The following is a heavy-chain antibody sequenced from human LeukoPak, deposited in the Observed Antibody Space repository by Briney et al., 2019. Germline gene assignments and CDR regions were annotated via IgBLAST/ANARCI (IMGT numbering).Heavy chain of an antibody. CDR3: AHIYYDSSGYCNYFDY. CDR2: IYWDDDK. Sequence: TLSLTCTVSGGSITNYYWTWIRQPPGKALEWLALIYWDDDKRYSPSLKSRLTITKDTSKNQVVLTMTNMDPVDTATYYCAHIYYDSSGYCNYFDYWGQGTLVTVSS. V-gene: IGHV2-5*08. CDR1: GGSITNYYWT. D-gene: IGHD3-22*01. J-gene: IGHJ4*02.